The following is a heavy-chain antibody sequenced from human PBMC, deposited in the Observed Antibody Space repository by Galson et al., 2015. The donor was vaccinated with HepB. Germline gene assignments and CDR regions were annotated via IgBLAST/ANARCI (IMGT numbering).Heavy chain of an antibody. V-gene: IGHV7-4-1*02. J-gene: IGHJ4*02. CDR1: GYSFSNHA. Sequence: SVKVSCKASGYSFSNHAMNWVRQAPGQDLEWMGWINTNTGNPTYAQGFTGRFVFSLDTSVSTAYLQISSLKAEDTAVYYCARTTYSGSYCFDSWGQGTLVTVSS. D-gene: IGHD1-26*01. CDR3: ARTTYSGSYCFDS. CDR2: INTNTGNP.